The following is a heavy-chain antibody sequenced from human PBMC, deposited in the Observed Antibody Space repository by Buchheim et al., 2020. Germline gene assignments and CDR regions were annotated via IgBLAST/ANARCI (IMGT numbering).Heavy chain of an antibody. CDR2: IYYSGST. CDR3: AREEAYYDFWSGYRPLYYYGMDV. D-gene: IGHD3-3*01. V-gene: IGHV4-39*07. J-gene: IGHJ6*02. CDR1: GGSISSSSYY. Sequence: QLQLQESGPGLVKPSETLSLTCTVSGGSISSSSYYWGWIRQPPGKGLEWIGSIYYSGSTYYNPSLKSQVTISVDTSKNQFSLKLSSVTAADTAVYYCAREEAYYDFWSGYRPLYYYGMDVWGQGTT.